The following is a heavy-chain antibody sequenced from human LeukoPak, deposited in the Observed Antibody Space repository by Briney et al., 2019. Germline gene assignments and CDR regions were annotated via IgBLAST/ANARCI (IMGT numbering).Heavy chain of an antibody. D-gene: IGHD3-16*01. CDR1: GLTFSNYW. Sequence: TGGSLRLSCAASGLTFSNYWMDWVRQAPGKGVEWVANIKQDGSEKNYVDSVKGRFIISRDNAKNSLYLQMNTLRADDTAVYYCARDGFGTGSNWGQGTLVTVSS. V-gene: IGHV3-7*03. CDR3: ARDGFGTGSN. CDR2: IKQDGSEK. J-gene: IGHJ4*02.